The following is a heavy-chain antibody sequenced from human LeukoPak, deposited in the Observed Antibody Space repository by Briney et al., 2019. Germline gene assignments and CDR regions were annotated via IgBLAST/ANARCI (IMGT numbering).Heavy chain of an antibody. CDR2: INHSGST. V-gene: IGHV4-34*08. J-gene: IGHJ4*02. CDR1: GVTYSGYH. Sequence: SETLSLTCAVYGVTYSGYHWSWIRHPPGKGLEWMGEINHSGSTNYNPTLKSRDTISVDTSKNQFSLKLSSVTAADTAVYYCARRPDFEYWGQGTLVTV. D-gene: IGHD6-25*01. CDR3: ARRPDFEY.